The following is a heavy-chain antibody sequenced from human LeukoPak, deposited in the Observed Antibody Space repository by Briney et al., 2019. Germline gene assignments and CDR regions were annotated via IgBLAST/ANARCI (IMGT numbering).Heavy chain of an antibody. CDR3: ARDLCSSGWSSCFDY. V-gene: IGHV4-4*07. CDR2: IYTSGST. CDR1: GGSISSYY. Sequence: SETLSLTCTVSGGSISSYYWSWIRQPAGKGLEWIGRIYTSGSTNYNPSLKSRVTMSVDTSKNQFSLKLSSVTAADTAVYYCARDLCSSGWSSCFDYWSQGTLVTVSS. D-gene: IGHD6-19*01. J-gene: IGHJ4*02.